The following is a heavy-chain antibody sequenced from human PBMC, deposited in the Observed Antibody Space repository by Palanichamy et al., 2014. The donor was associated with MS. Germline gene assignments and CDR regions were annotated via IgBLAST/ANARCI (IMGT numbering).Heavy chain of an antibody. CDR2: IGASSSV. J-gene: IGHJ5*01. CDR1: GFTVSSFD. V-gene: IGHV3-48*04. CDR3: ARRFDS. Sequence: EVQLVESWGETWYSLGGPLRLSCAASGFTVSSFDMNWVRQAPGKGLEWVSYIGASSSVYYADSVKGRFTISRDNAKNSLHLQMNSLRVEDTAMYYCARRFDSWGQGTLVTVSS.